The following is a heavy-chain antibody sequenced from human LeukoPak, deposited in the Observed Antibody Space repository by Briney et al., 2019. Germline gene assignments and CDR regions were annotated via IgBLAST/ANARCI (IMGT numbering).Heavy chain of an antibody. CDR3: AKDSILDSGYPGVGYFDY. D-gene: IGHD5-12*01. CDR2: IGATEDST. V-gene: IGHV3-23*01. CDR1: GFNFYNYG. J-gene: IGHJ4*02. Sequence: GVSLRLSCAVSGFNFYNYGVSWVGKAPGRGPVWVSDIGATEDSTYYADSVNGRFTISRDNSKNTLYLQMNSLRAEDTAVYYCAKDSILDSGYPGVGYFDYWGQGTLVTVSS.